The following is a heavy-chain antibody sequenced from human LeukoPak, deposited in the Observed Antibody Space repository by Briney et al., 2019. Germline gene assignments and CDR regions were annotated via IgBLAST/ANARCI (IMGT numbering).Heavy chain of an antibody. V-gene: IGHV1-8*01. CDR2: MNPNSGST. D-gene: IGHD6-13*01. Sequence: ASVKVSCKASGYTFTSYDINWVRQATGQGLEWMGWMNPNSGSTSYAQKFQGRVTMTRNTSISTAYMELSSLRSEDTAVYYCARAGLRSSSWYLNWFDPWGQGTLVTVSS. CDR1: GYTFTSYD. J-gene: IGHJ5*02. CDR3: ARAGLRSSSWYLNWFDP.